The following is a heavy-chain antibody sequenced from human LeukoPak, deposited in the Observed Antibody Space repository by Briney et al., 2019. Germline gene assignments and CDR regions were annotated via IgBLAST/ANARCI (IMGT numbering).Heavy chain of an antibody. CDR2: IYHSGST. CDR1: GYSISSGYY. V-gene: IGHV4-38-2*01. CDR3: ASPYSSSSGFDY. J-gene: IGHJ4*02. D-gene: IGHD6-6*01. Sequence: PSETLSLTCAVSGYSISSGYYWGWIRQPPGKGLEWIGSIYHSGSTYYNPSLKSRVTISVDTSENQFSLKLSSVTAADTAVYYCASPYSSSSGFDYWGQGTLVTVSS.